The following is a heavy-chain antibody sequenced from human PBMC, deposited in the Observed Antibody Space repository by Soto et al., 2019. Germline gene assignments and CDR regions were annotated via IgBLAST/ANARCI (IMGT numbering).Heavy chain of an antibody. CDR3: ARSRYTSGWWTPPFDY. CDR1: GGSISSYY. D-gene: IGHD6-19*01. Sequence: QVQLQESGPGLVKPSESLSLTCAVSGGSISSYYWSWIRQPPGKGLEWIGYIYYSGSTDYNPSLKRRVTISVDTSKYQFSLKLTSVTAADTAVYYCARSRYTSGWWTPPFDYWGQGTLVTVSS. V-gene: IGHV4-59*01. CDR2: IYYSGST. J-gene: IGHJ4*02.